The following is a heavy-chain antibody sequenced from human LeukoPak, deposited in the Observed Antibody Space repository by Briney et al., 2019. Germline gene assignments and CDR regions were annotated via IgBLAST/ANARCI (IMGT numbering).Heavy chain of an antibody. CDR2: IKQDGSEK. CDR3: ARDPGAGYFDY. J-gene: IGHJ4*02. D-gene: IGHD1-26*01. Sequence: PGGSLRLSCAASGFTFSSYWMSWVRQAPGKGLEWVANIKQDGSEKYYVDSMKGRFTISRDNAKNSLYLQMYSLRAEDTAVYYCARDPGAGYFDYWGQGTLVTVSS. CDR1: GFTFSSYW. V-gene: IGHV3-7*01.